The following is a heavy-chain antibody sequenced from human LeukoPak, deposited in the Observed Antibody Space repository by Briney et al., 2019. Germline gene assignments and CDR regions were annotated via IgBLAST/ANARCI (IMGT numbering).Heavy chain of an antibody. D-gene: IGHD2/OR15-2a*01. V-gene: IGHV1-69*13. CDR1: GYTFTSYG. CDR3: ARDQNDRNAFDI. Sequence: SVKVSCKASGYTFTSYGISWVRQAPGQGLEWLGGIIPIFGTANYAQKFQGRVTITADQSTSTVYMELSSLRSEDTAVYYCARDQNDRNAFDIWGQGTMVTVSS. J-gene: IGHJ3*02. CDR2: IIPIFGTA.